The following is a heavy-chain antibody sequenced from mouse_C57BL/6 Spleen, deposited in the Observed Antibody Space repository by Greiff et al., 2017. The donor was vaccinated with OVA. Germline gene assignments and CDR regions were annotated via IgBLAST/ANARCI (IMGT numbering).Heavy chain of an antibody. Sequence: QVQLQQPGAELVRPGSSVRLSCKASGYTFTSYWMDWVKQRPGQGLEWIGNIYPSDSETHYNQKFKDKATLTVDKSSSTAYMQLSSLTSEDSAVYYCARSNWDRAMDYWGQGTSVTVSS. J-gene: IGHJ4*01. D-gene: IGHD4-1*01. V-gene: IGHV1-61*01. CDR1: GYTFTSYW. CDR3: ARSNWDRAMDY. CDR2: IYPSDSET.